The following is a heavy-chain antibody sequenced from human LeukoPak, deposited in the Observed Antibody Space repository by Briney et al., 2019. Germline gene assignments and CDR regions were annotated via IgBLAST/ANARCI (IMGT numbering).Heavy chain of an antibody. CDR2: ISGSGGST. D-gene: IGHD3-10*01. CDR3: AKPHLWFGELTGFDP. V-gene: IGHV3-23*01. CDR1: GFIFSSYA. J-gene: IGHJ5*02. Sequence: GGSLRLSCAASGFIFSSYAMSWVRQAPGKGLEWVSAISGSGGSTYYADSVKGRFTISRDNSKNTLYLQMNSLRAEDTAVYYCAKPHLWFGELTGFDPWGQGPWSPSPQ.